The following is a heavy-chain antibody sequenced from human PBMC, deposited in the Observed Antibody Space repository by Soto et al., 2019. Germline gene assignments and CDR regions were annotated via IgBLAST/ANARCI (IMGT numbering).Heavy chain of an antibody. V-gene: IGHV3-7*01. Sequence: GGSLRLSCAASGFTFSSYWMSWVRQAPGKGLEWVANIKQDGSEKYYVDSVKGRFTISRDNAKNSLYLQMNSLRAEDTAVYYCARQDCSGGSCYFRDYWGQGTLVTVSS. J-gene: IGHJ4*02. D-gene: IGHD2-15*01. CDR1: GFTFSSYW. CDR3: ARQDCSGGSCYFRDY. CDR2: IKQDGSEK.